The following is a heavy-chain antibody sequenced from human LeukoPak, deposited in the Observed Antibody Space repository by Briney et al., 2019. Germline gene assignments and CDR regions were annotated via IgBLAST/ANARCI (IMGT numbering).Heavy chain of an antibody. CDR2: ISGSGGST. D-gene: IGHD3-22*01. CDR3: ATGKHYYDSSGYYFYYFDY. Sequence: GGSLRLSCAASGFTFSSYAMSWVRQAPGKGLEWVSAISGSGGSTYYADSVKGRFTISRDNAKNSLYLQMNSLRAEDAAVYYCATGKHYYDSSGYYFYYFDYWGQGTLVTVSS. J-gene: IGHJ4*02. CDR1: GFTFSSYA. V-gene: IGHV3-23*01.